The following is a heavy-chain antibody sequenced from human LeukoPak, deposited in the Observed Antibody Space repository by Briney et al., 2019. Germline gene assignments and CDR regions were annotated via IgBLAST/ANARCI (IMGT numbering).Heavy chain of an antibody. J-gene: IGHJ5*02. CDR2: INVKSGAT. V-gene: IGHV1-2*06. CDR1: GYTFIDYY. CDR3: AKYPYLSTSFNWFDP. D-gene: IGHD2-2*01. Sequence: GASVKVSCKASGYTFIDYYFNWVRQAPGQGPEWMGRINVKSGATDYAQKFQGRVTVTRDTSISTAYMELSSLRSDDTAVYYCAKYPYLSTSFNWFDPWGQGTLVTVSS.